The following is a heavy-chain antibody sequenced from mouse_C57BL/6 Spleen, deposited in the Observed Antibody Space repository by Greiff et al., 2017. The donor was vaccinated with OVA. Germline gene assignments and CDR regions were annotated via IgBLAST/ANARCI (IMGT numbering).Heavy chain of an antibody. Sequence: EVQLQQSGPELVKPGASVKIPCKASGYTFTDYNMDWVKQSHGKSLEWIGDINPNTGGTIYNQKFKGKATLTVDKSSSTAYMELRSLTSEDTAVYYCAREGGFAYWGQGTLVTVSA. CDR2: INPNTGGT. J-gene: IGHJ3*01. CDR1: GYTFTDYN. V-gene: IGHV1-18*01. CDR3: AREGGFAY.